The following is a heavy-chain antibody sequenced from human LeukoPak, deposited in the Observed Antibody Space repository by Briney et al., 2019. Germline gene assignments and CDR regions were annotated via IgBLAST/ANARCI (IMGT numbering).Heavy chain of an antibody. CDR2: IYYSGST. CDR1: GGSISSSSYY. CDR3: TRQNYGRAGAFDI. J-gene: IGHJ3*02. D-gene: IGHD4-17*01. V-gene: IGHV4-39*01. Sequence: SETLSLTCTVSGGSISSSSYYWGWIRQPPGKGLEWIGSIYYSGSTYYNPSLKSRVTISVDTSKNQFSLKLSSVTAADTAVYYCTRQNYGRAGAFDIWGQGTMVTVSS.